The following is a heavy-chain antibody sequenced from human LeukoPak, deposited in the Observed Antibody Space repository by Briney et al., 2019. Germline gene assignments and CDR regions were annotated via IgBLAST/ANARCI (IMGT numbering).Heavy chain of an antibody. CDR3: ARHLYYYDSSGYPRDY. J-gene: IGHJ4*02. CDR2: IYYSGST. V-gene: IGHV4-39*01. Sequence: ASETLSLTCTVSGGTISISSYYWGWIRQPPGKGLEWIGSIYYSGSTYYNPSLKSRVTISVDTSKNQFSLKLSSVTAADTAVYYCARHLYYYDSSGYPRDYWGQGTLVTVSS. D-gene: IGHD3-22*01. CDR1: GGTISISSYY.